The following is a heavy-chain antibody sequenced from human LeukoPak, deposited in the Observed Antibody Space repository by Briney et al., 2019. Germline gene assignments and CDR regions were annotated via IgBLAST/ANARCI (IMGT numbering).Heavy chain of an antibody. CDR1: GFTFSSYW. J-gene: IGHJ4*02. CDR2: IKSKTDGETA. Sequence: GGSLRLSCAASGFTFSSYWMSWVRQAPGKGLEWVGRIKSKTDGETADFAAPVKGRFTISRDDSKNTLYLQMNSLKTEDTAVYYCTTDPLDYWGQGTLVTVSS. V-gene: IGHV3-15*01. CDR3: TTDPLDY.